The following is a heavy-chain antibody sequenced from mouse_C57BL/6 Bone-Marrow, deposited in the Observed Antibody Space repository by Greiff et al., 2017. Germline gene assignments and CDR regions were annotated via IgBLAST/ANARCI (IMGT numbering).Heavy chain of an antibody. D-gene: IGHD3-3*01. CDR3: ARPPAVSCALFAY. J-gene: IGHJ3*01. CDR2: ISSGGSYT. V-gene: IGHV5-6*01. CDR1: GFTFSSYG. Sequence: EVMLVESGGDLVKPGGSLKLSCAASGFTFSSYGMSWVRQTPDKRLEWVATISSGGSYTYYPDSVKGRFTISRDNAKNTLYLQMSSLKSEDTAMYYCARPPAVSCALFAYWGQGTLVTVSA.